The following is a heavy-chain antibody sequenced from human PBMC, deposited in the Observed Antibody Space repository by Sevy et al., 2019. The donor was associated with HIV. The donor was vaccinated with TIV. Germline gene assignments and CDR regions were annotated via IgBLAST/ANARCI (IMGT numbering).Heavy chain of an antibody. CDR2: VTHSGST. J-gene: IGHJ4*01. CDR1: GGSFNNYD. Sequence: SETLSLTCGIYGGSFNNYDWSWIRQPPGKGLEWIGEVTHSGSTNYNPTLKSQLTMSLDTSKNQFSLKLTSVTAADTAVYYCARWRGTRVTMMVVVTTGYFDYWGHGTLVTVSS. V-gene: IGHV4-34*01. CDR3: ARWRGTRVTMMVVVTTGYFDY. D-gene: IGHD3-22*01.